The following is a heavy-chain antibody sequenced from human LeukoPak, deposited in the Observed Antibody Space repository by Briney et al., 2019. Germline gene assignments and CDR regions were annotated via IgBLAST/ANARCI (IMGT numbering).Heavy chain of an antibody. CDR1: GFTFSSYW. J-gene: IGHJ3*02. V-gene: IGHV3-74*01. CDR3: ASGPARGAFDI. Sequence: GGSLRLSCAASGFTFSSYWMHWVRQAPGKGLVWVSRIDSDGSSTIYADSVKGRFTISRDNAQNTLYLQMNSLGAEDTAVYYCASGPARGAFDIWGQGTMVTVSP. D-gene: IGHD2-15*01. CDR2: IDSDGSST.